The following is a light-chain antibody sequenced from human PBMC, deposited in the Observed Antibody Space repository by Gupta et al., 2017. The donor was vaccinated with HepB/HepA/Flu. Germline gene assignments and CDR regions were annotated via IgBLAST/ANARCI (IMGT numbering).Light chain of an antibody. J-gene: IGKJ1*01. CDR1: QGVSSQ. CDR2: GAS. V-gene: IGKV3-15*01. Sequence: EKVMTQSPATVSVSPGERVTLSCRASQGVSSQLAWYQQKPGQAPRLLIYGASTRATGIPARFSGSGSGTEFTLTISSLQSEDFAVYYCQQDNNCPLTFGQGTKVEIK. CDR3: QQDNNCPLT.